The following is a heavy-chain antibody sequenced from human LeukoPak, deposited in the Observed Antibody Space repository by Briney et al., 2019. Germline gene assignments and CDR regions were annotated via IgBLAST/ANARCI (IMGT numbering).Heavy chain of an antibody. Sequence: ASVEVSCKASGYTFTRYGISWVRQAPGQGLKWMGWINTYNGNTDYAQKLQGRVTMTTDTSTSTAYMELRSLRSDDTALYYCATNYYDSSGYYSIDYWGQGTLVTVSS. D-gene: IGHD3-22*01. CDR1: GYTFTRYG. J-gene: IGHJ4*02. CDR3: ATNYYDSSGYYSIDY. CDR2: INTYNGNT. V-gene: IGHV1-18*01.